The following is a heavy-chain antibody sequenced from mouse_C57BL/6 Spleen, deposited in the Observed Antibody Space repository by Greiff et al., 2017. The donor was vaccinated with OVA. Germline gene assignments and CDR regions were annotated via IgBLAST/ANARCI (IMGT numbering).Heavy chain of an antibody. CDR1: GYTFTSYW. CDR2: IYPSDSET. J-gene: IGHJ3*01. D-gene: IGHD4-1*01. V-gene: IGHV1-61*01. CDR3: ARLARLGRPCAY. Sequence: QVQLQQPGAELVRPGSSVKLSCKASGYTFTSYWMDWVKQRPGQGLEWIGNIYPSDSETHYNQKFKDKATLTVDKSSSTAYMQLSSLTSEDSAVYYCARLARLGRPCAYWGQGTLVTVSA.